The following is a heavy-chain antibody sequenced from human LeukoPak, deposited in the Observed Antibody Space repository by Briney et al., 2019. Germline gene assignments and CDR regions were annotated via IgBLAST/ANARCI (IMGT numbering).Heavy chain of an antibody. CDR3: ARDQLYYYGSGSYHPKNYGMDV. J-gene: IGHJ6*02. CDR1: GFTFDDYG. V-gene: IGHV3-20*04. D-gene: IGHD3-10*01. Sequence: GGSLRLSCAASGFTFDDYGMSWVRQAPGKGLEWASGINWNGGSTGYADSVKGRFTIFRDNAKNSLYLQMNSLRAEDTALYYCARDQLYYYGSGSYHPKNYGMDVWGQGTTVTVSS. CDR2: INWNGGST.